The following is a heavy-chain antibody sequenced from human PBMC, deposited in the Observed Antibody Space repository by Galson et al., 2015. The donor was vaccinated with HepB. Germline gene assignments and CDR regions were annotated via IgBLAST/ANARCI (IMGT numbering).Heavy chain of an antibody. Sequence: SLRLSCAASGFTFSSYSMNWVRQAPGKGLEWVSSISSSSSYIYYADSVKGRFTISRDNAKNSLYLQMNSLRAEDTAVYYCARDLAAAAGYYYYYGMDVWGQGTTVTVSS. CDR2: ISSSSSYI. V-gene: IGHV3-21*01. J-gene: IGHJ6*02. D-gene: IGHD6-13*01. CDR3: ARDLAAAAGYYYYYGMDV. CDR1: GFTFSSYS.